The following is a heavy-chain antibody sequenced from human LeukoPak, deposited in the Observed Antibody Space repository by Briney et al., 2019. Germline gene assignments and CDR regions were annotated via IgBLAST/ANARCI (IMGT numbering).Heavy chain of an antibody. J-gene: IGHJ3*02. D-gene: IGHD1-14*01. CDR1: GFTFSSYA. CDR3: AAEFHDAFDI. Sequence: GGSLRLSCAVSGFTFSSYAMNWVRQAPGKGLEWVSSISGSGDSTQYADSVKGRFTISRDKSKNTLYLQMNSLRAEDTAVYYCAAEFHDAFDIWGQGTMVTVSS. CDR2: ISGSGDST. V-gene: IGHV3-23*01.